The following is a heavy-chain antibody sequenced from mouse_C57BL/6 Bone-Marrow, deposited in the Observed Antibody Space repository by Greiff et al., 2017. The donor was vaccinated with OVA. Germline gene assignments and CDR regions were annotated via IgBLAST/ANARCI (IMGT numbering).Heavy chain of an antibody. CDR2: INYDGSST. J-gene: IGHJ4*01. CDR3: ARERIYGNYGGYAMDY. Sequence: EVMLVESEGGLVQPGSSMKLSCTASGFTFSDYYMAWVRQVPEKGLEWVANINYDGSSTYYLDSLKSRFIISRDNAKNILYLQMSSLKSEDTATYYCARERIYGNYGGYAMDYWGQGTSVTVSS. CDR1: GFTFSDYY. D-gene: IGHD2-1*01. V-gene: IGHV5-16*01.